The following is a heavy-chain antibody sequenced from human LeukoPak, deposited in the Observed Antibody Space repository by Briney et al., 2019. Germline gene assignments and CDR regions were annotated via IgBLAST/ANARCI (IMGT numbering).Heavy chain of an antibody. V-gene: IGHV1-46*01. J-gene: IGHJ4*02. CDR2: INPSGGST. CDR1: GYTFTSYY. D-gene: IGHD6-13*01. CDR3: ARDSGYSSSWYGGGDY. Sequence: ASVKVSCKASGYTFTSYYMHWVRQAPGQGLEWMGIINPSGGSTSYAQKFQGRVTMTRDTSTSTVYMELSSLRSEDTAVYYCARDSGYSSSWYGGGDYWGQGTLVTVSS.